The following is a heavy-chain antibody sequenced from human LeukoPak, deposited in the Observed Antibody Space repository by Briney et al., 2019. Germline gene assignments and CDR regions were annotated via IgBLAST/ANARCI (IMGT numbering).Heavy chain of an antibody. V-gene: IGHV1-3*01. Sequence: GASAKLSCTAAEYILTPYAVNWGRQAPGQKLEWMRWINAGNGNTKYSQKFQGRVTITRDTSASTAYMELSSLRSEDTAVYYCARDLKQFGGWFDYWGQGTLVTVSS. D-gene: IGHD6-19*01. J-gene: IGHJ4*02. CDR2: INAGNGNT. CDR3: ARDLKQFGGWFDY. CDR1: EYILTPYA.